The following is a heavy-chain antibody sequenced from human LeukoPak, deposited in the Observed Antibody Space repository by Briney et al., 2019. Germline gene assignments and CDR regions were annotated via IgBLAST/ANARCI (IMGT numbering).Heavy chain of an antibody. V-gene: IGHV1-18*01. CDR2: ISAYNGNT. J-gene: IGHJ5*02. Sequence: GASVKVSCKASGYTFTSYGISWVRQVPGQGLEWMGWISAYNGNTNYAQKLQGRVTMTTDTSTSTAYMELRSLRSDDTAVYYCARARRCSSTSCYGNWFDPWGQGTLVTVSS. CDR1: GYTFTSYG. CDR3: ARARRCSSTSCYGNWFDP. D-gene: IGHD2-2*01.